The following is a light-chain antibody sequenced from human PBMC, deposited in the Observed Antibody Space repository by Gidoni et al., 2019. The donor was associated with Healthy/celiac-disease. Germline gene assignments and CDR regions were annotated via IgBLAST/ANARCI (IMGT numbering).Light chain of an antibody. V-gene: IGLV2-14*01. CDR1: SSDVGGYNY. Sequence: QSALTQPASVSGSPGQSITISCTGTSSDVGGYNYVSWYQQHPGKAPKLMIYEVSNRPSGVSNRFSGSKSGNTASLTISGLQAEDEADYYCSFSRVVFGGGTKLTVL. J-gene: IGLJ2*01. CDR3: SFSRVV. CDR2: EVS.